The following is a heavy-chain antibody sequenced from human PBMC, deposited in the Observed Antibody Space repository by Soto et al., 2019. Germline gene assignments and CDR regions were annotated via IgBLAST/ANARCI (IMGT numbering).Heavy chain of an antibody. CDR1: GYTFTSYG. V-gene: IGHV1-18*01. J-gene: IGHJ6*03. CDR3: ARDSRAPYYYYMDV. Sequence: ASAMVSCIASGYTFTSYGISWVRQAPGQGLEWMGWISAYNGNTNYAQKLQGRVTMTTDTSTSTAYMELRSLRSDDTAVYYCARDSRAPYYYYMDVWGKGTTVTVSS. CDR2: ISAYNGNT.